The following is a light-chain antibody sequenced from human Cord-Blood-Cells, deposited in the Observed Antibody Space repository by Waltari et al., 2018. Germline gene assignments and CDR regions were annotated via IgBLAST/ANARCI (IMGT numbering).Light chain of an antibody. CDR2: EVS. J-gene: IGLJ2*01. Sequence: QSALPQPPSASGSPGQSVTISCTGTSSDVGGYNSVSWYQQHPGKAPKLMIYEVSKRPSGVPDRFSGSKSGNTASLTVSGLQAEDEADYYCSSYAGSNNFVVFGGGTKLTVL. CDR3: SSYAGSNNFVV. V-gene: IGLV2-8*01. CDR1: SSDVGGYNS.